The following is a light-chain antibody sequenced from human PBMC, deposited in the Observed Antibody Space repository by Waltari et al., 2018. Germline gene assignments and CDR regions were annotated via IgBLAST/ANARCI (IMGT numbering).Light chain of an antibody. CDR1: NNDVAASKF. Sequence: QSALTQPPSLSGSPGQSIPISCTGTNNDVAASKFFSWYQQHPGSPPQLMTYDVPVRPPAICYLFSGSKAANTAALAISGLLPEDEAIYYCCSFTATHTLLFGGGTTVTVL. CDR2: DVP. CDR3: CSFTATHTLL. J-gene: IGLJ2*01. V-gene: IGLV2-14*03.